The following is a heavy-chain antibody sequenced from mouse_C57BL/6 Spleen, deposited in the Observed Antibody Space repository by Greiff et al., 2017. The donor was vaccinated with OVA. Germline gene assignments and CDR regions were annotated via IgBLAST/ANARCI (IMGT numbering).Heavy chain of an antibody. V-gene: IGHV5-17*01. CDR1: GFTFSDYG. Sequence: EVKVVESGGGLVKPGGSLKLSCAASGFTFSDYGMHWVRQAPEKGLEWVAYISSGSSTIYYADTVKGRFTISRDNAKNTLFLQMTSLRSEDTAMYYCARVEGNYGYYAMDYWGQGTSVTVSS. J-gene: IGHJ4*01. CDR3: ARVEGNYGYYAMDY. CDR2: ISSGSSTI. D-gene: IGHD2-1*01.